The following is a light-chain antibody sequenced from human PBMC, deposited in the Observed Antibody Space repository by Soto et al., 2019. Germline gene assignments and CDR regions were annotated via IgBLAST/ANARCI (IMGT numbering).Light chain of an antibody. Sequence: QSALTQPPSASGSPGQSVPISCTGTSSDVVGYNYVSWYQQHPGKAPKLMIYEVSKRPSGVPDRFSGSKSGNTASLTVSGLQSEEEADLYCSSYAGSNNLGVFGGGTQLTVL. CDR2: EVS. J-gene: IGLJ2*01. CDR1: SSDVVGYNY. V-gene: IGLV2-8*01. CDR3: SSYAGSNNLGV.